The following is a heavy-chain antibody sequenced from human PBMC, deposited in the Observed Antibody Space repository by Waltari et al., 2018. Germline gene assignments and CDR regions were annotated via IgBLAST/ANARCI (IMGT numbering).Heavy chain of an antibody. V-gene: IGHV1-2*02. Sequence: QAQLVQSGAEVRKPGASVKVSCQASGYSFLDYYMHWLRQAPGQGLEWMGWIDPNSGATKYTQRFQGRVSMTRDTSISTVYMELSRLRSDDTAVFYCARDGSLDIWGQGTTVIVSS. CDR3: ARDGSLDI. CDR2: IDPNSGAT. J-gene: IGHJ3*02. CDR1: GYSFLDYY.